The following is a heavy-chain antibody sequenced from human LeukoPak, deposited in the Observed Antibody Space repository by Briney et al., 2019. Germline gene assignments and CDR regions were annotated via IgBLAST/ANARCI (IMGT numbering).Heavy chain of an antibody. D-gene: IGHD6-19*01. V-gene: IGHV1-18*01. Sequence: ASVKVSCKASGYTFTSYGISWVRQAPGQGLEWMGWISAYNGNTNYAQKLQGRVTMTTDTSTSTAYMELRSLRSDDTAVYYCARLMVAVAGSPDWFDPWGQGTLVTVSS. CDR3: ARLMVAVAGSPDWFDP. J-gene: IGHJ5*02. CDR1: GYTFTSYG. CDR2: ISAYNGNT.